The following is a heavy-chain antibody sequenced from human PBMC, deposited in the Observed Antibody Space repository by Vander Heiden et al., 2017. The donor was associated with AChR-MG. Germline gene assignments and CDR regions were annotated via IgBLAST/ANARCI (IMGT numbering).Heavy chain of an antibody. Sequence: EVQLVESGGGLVQPGGSLRLSCAASGFTFSSYEMNWVRQAPGKGLEWVSYISSSGSTIYSADSVKGRFTISRDNAKNSLYLQMNSLRAEDTAVYYCARCLPDSPEDYSKEMYYYYMDVWGKGTTVTVSS. V-gene: IGHV3-48*03. D-gene: IGHD4-4*01. CDR1: GFTFSSYE. CDR2: ISSSGSTI. J-gene: IGHJ6*03. CDR3: ARCLPDSPEDYSKEMYYYYMDV.